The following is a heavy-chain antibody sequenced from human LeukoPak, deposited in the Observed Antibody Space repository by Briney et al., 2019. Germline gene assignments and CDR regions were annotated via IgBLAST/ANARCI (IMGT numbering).Heavy chain of an antibody. CDR2: IYYSGST. Sequence: PSETLSLTCTVSGGSISSSSYYWGWIRQPPGKGLEWIGSIYYSGSTYYNPSLKSRVTISVDTSKNQFSLKLSSVTAADTAVYYCARVAAAAGMHRWGAFDYWGQGTLVTVSS. CDR3: ARVAAAAGMHRWGAFDY. D-gene: IGHD6-13*01. V-gene: IGHV4-39*07. J-gene: IGHJ4*02. CDR1: GGSISSSSYY.